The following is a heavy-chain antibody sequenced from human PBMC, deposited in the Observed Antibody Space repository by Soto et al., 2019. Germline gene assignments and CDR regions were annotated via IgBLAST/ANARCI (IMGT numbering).Heavy chain of an antibody. CDR3: VRTSLVVAAATREDY. V-gene: IGHV3-74*01. D-gene: IGHD2-15*01. J-gene: IGHJ4*02. CDR1: GFTFSSYW. Sequence: EVQLVESGGGLVQPGESLRLSCAASGFTFSSYWMHWVLQAPGKGLVWVSRINSDGSSTSYAGSVKGRFTISRDNAKNTVYLQMNRLRAEDTAVYYCVRTSLVVAAATREDYWGQGTLVTVSS. CDR2: INSDGSST.